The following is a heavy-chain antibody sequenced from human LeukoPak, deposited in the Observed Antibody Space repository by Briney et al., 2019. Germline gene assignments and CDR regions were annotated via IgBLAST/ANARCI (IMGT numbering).Heavy chain of an antibody. CDR2: IIPIFGTA. CDR3: ARGAPYSSSSEGFDP. J-gene: IGHJ5*02. D-gene: IGHD6-13*01. V-gene: IGHV1-69*06. CDR1: GVTFSSYA. Sequence: SVKVSCKASGVTFSSYAISWVRQAPGQGLEWMGGIIPIFGTANYAQKFQGRVTITADKSTSTAYMELSSLRAEGTAVYYCARGAPYSSSSEGFDPWGQGTLVTVSS.